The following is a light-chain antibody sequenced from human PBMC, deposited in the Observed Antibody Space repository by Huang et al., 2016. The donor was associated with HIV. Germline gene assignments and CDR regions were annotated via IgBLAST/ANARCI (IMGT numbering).Light chain of an antibody. CDR3: QQSRSLPRT. CDR2: AAS. J-gene: IGKJ4*01. CDR1: ENIVYS. V-gene: IGKV1-39*01. Sequence: DIQLTQSPSSLSASVGDGITITCRASENIVYSLSWFRQRPGRAPEALIYAASRLHAGVPSKFSATGAGTNFTLSIDGLGPECFATYYCQQSRSLPRTYGGGTKVDI.